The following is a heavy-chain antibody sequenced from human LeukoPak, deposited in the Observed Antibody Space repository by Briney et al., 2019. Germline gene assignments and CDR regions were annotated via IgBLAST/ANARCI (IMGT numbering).Heavy chain of an antibody. V-gene: IGHV1-18*01. D-gene: IGHD6-6*01. Sequence: ASVKVSCKASGYTFTSYGISWVRQAPGQGLEWMGWINAYNGNTNYAQKFQGRVTMTRNTSISTAYMELSSLRSEDTAVYYCARRRPRPNDAFDIWGQGTMGTVSS. CDR1: GYTFTSYG. J-gene: IGHJ3*02. CDR3: ARRRPRPNDAFDI. CDR2: INAYNGNT.